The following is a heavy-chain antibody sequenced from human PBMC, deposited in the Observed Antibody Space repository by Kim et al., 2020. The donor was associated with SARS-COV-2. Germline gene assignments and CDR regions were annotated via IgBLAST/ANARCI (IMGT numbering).Heavy chain of an antibody. CDR1: GGSISSSSYY. CDR2: IYYSGST. V-gene: IGHV4-39*01. D-gene: IGHD3-9*01. CDR3: ARLTFDWLLFLEAAAGNGGYYFDY. Sequence: SETLSLTCTVSGGSISSSSYYWGWIRQPPGKGLEWIGSIYYSGSTYYNPSLKSRVTISVDTSKNQFSLKLSSVTAADTAVYYCARLTFDWLLFLEAAAGNGGYYFDYWGQGTLVTVSS. J-gene: IGHJ4*02.